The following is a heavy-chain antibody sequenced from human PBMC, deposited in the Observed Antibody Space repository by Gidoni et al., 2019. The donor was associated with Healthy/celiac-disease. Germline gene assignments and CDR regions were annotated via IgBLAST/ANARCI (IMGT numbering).Heavy chain of an antibody. CDR1: GGSISSYY. Sequence: QVQLQESGPGLVKPSETLSLTCTVSGGSISSYYWSWIRQPPGKGLEWIGYIYYSGSTNYNPSLKSRVTISVDTSKNQFSLKLSSVTAADTAVYYCASQPDYGDYQIYFDYWGQGTLVTVSS. CDR2: IYYSGST. J-gene: IGHJ4*02. V-gene: IGHV4-59*01. CDR3: ASQPDYGDYQIYFDY. D-gene: IGHD4-17*01.